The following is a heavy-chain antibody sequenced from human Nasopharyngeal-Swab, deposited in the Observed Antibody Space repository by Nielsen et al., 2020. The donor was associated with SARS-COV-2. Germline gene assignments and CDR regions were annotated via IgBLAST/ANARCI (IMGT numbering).Heavy chain of an antibody. CDR2: ISSSGSTI. J-gene: IGHJ4*02. D-gene: IGHD3-22*01. V-gene: IGHV3-11*04. Sequence: RQAPGKGLEWVSYISSSGSTIYYADSVKGRFTISRDNAKNSLYLQMNSLRAEDTAVYYCAREDDSSGYVDYWGQGTLVTVSS. CDR3: AREDDSSGYVDY.